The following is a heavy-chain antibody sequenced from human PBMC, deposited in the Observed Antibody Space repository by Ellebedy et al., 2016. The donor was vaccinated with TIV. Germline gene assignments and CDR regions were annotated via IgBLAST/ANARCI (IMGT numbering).Heavy chain of an antibody. Sequence: GGSLRLSXAASGFTFSSYGMHWVRQAPGKGLEWVAVISYDGSNKYYADSVKGRFTISRDNSKNTLYLQMNSLRAEDTAVYYCAKGSTSFDYWGQGTLVTVSS. V-gene: IGHV3-30*18. CDR2: ISYDGSNK. CDR1: GFTFSSYG. J-gene: IGHJ4*02. CDR3: AKGSTSFDY. D-gene: IGHD2-2*01.